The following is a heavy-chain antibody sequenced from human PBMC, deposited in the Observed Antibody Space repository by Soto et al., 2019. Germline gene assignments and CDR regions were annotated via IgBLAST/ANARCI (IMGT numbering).Heavy chain of an antibody. V-gene: IGHV3-23*01. CDR1: GFTSSSYA. D-gene: IGHD6-19*01. Sequence: PGGSLRLSCAASGFTSSSYAMSWVRQAPGKGLEWVSVISNSGGSTYYADSVKGRFTISRDNSKNTLYLQMNSLRAEDTAVYYCAKRGSSGWQIDYWGQGTLVTVSS. J-gene: IGHJ4*02. CDR3: AKRGSSGWQIDY. CDR2: ISNSGGST.